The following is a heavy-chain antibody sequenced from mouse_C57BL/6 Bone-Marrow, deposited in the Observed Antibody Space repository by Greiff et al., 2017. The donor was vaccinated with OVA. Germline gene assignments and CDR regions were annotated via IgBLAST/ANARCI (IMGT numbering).Heavy chain of an antibody. J-gene: IGHJ3*01. CDR2: IDPENGDT. Sequence: VQLQQSGAELVRPGASVKLSCTASGFNIKDDYMHWVKQRPEQGLEWIGWIDPENGDTEYASKFQGKASITADTSSTTASLQLSSLTSTDTAVYYCALYEYGAWFAYWGQGTLVTVSA. CDR3: ALYEYGAWFAY. D-gene: IGHD2-4*01. CDR1: GFNIKDDY. V-gene: IGHV14-4*01.